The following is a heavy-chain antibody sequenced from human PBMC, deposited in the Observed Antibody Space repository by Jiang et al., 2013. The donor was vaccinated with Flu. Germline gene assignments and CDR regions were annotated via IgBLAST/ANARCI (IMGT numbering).Heavy chain of an antibody. V-gene: IGHV3-23*01. CDR2: FTGSGGST. Sequence: GLVRPGGSLRLSCAASGFTFSNFAMSWVRQAAGKGLEWVSTFTGSGGSTYYADSVKGRFTISRDDSKNTLYLQMNSLRAEDTAVYYCAKRGGSQSFDFWGQGTLVTVSS. CDR3: AKRGGSQSFDF. J-gene: IGHJ4*02. D-gene: IGHD1-26*01. CDR1: GFTFSNFA.